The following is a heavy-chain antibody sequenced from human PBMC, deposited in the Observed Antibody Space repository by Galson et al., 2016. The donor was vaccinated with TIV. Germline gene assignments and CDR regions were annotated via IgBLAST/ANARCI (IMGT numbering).Heavy chain of an antibody. CDR3: ARTQSCGGDCYYFDS. CDR1: GYNFIDYD. CDR2: INPIVGGT. Sequence: SVKVSCKASGYNFIDYDMNWVRQAPGHGLEWMGIINPIVGGTSYAQKFQGRVTMTRDTSTNTVSVELSSLTYEDTAVYYCARTQSCGGDCYYFDSWGQGALVTVSS. J-gene: IGHJ4*02. V-gene: IGHV1-46*01. D-gene: IGHD2-21*02.